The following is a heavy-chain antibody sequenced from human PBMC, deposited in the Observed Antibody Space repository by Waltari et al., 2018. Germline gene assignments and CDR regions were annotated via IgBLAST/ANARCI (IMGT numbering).Heavy chain of an antibody. D-gene: IGHD2-21*02. Sequence: LVQSGAEVMKPGASVQVSCKASSDAVQEPYIHWGRKAPGQGLGWMGWVNPNRGGRNYAQRFAGRITVTWDTSISTAYMEFSRLTSGDTAVYFCAREYCGGDCLLFDYWGQGTLVTVSS. CDR1: SDAVQEPY. CDR3: AREYCGGDCLLFDY. CDR2: VNPNRGGR. V-gene: IGHV1-2*02. J-gene: IGHJ4*02.